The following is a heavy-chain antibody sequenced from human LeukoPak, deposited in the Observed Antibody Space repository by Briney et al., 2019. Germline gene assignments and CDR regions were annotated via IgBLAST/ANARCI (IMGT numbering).Heavy chain of an antibody. D-gene: IGHD1-26*01. V-gene: IGHV5-51*01. CDR1: GYSFTSYW. CDR3: ARLGVVRVGATYAFDI. CDR2: IYPGDSDT. J-gene: IGHJ3*02. Sequence: HGESLQISCKGSGYSFTSYWIGWVRQMPGKGLEWMGIIYPGDSDTRYSPSFQGQVTISADKSISTAYLQWSSLKASDTAMYYCARLGVVRVGATYAFDIWGQGTMVTVSS.